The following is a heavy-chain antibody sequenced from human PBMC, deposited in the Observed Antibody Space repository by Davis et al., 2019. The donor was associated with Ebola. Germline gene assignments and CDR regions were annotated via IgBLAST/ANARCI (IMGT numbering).Heavy chain of an antibody. CDR2: IWYDGSRK. CDR3: AIPDCSGANCYSVYIKN. V-gene: IGHV3-33*01. D-gene: IGHD2-15*01. Sequence: GGSRRPSGAASGFNFRSYGMHWVRQAPDKGLEWVAVIWYDGSRKYYGDSVKGRFTISRDNSNNLLYLQMNSLRAEDTAVYYCAIPDCSGANCYSVYIKNWGQGTLVTVSS. J-gene: IGHJ4*02. CDR1: GFNFRSYG.